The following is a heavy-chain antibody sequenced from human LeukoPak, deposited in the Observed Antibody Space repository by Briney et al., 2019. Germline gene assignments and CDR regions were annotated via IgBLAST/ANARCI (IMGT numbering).Heavy chain of an antibody. CDR1: GFTFSGYW. Sequence: QTGGSLRLSCAASGFTFSGYWMTWVRQAPGKGLEWVANINQNGSEKYYVDFVQGRFTISRDNARKSLFLQMNSLRAEDTAMYFCARDCFAENNYWGQGILVTVSS. CDR2: INQNGSEK. V-gene: IGHV3-7*01. J-gene: IGHJ4*02. CDR3: ARDCFAENNY. D-gene: IGHD2/OR15-2a*01.